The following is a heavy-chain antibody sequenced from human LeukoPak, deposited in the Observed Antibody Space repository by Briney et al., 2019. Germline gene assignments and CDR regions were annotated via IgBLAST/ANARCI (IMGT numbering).Heavy chain of an antibody. D-gene: IGHD6-6*01. J-gene: IGHJ4*02. CDR1: GGSISSGGYY. CDR3: ARWDTSSYFDY. Sequence: SETLSLTCTVSGGSISSGGYYWSWLRQLPGKGLVWIGYIYYSGNTYYNPSLKSRVTISVDTSKNQFSLKLSSVTAADTAVYFCARWDTSSYFDYWGQGTLVTVSS. V-gene: IGHV4-31*03. CDR2: IYYSGNT.